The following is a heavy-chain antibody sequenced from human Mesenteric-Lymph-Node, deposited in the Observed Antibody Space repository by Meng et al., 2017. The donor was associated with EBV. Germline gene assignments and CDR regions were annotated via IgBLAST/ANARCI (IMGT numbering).Heavy chain of an antibody. CDR3: ARKVGISSAKWYFDV. D-gene: IGHD1-26*01. CDR1: GYTFTRSP. V-gene: IGHV7-4-1*02. J-gene: IGHJ2*01. CDR2: INTNTGNP. Sequence: GAEVTEPGGSLKVSCTASGYTFTRSPMNWVRQGPGQGLECMVGINTNTGNPKYAQGFSGRFVFSLDSSVSTAYLQISSLKAEDTAVYYCARKVGISSAKWYFDVWGRGTLVTVSS.